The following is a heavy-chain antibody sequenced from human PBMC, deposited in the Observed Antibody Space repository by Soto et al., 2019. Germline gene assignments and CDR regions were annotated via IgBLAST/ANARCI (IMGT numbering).Heavy chain of an antibody. D-gene: IGHD3-22*01. CDR2: IIPIFGTA. Sequence: SVKVSCKASGGTFSSYAISWVRQAPGQGLEWMGGIIPIFGTANYAQKFQGRVTITADESTSTAYMELSSLRSGDTAVYYCARAAGDYYYDSSGYPGPFDYWGQGTLVTVSS. CDR1: GGTFSSYA. V-gene: IGHV1-69*13. CDR3: ARAAGDYYYDSSGYPGPFDY. J-gene: IGHJ4*02.